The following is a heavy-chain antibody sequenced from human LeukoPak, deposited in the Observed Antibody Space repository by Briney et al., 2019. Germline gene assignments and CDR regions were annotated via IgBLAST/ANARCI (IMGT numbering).Heavy chain of an antibody. CDR3: ARRGIRDYYGSGSYYGFDY. D-gene: IGHD3-10*01. CDR2: IYPGDSDT. Sequence: GESLKISCKGSGYSFTSYWIVWVRQMAGKGLEWMGLIYPGDSDTRYSPSFQGQVTISADKSISTAYLQWSSLKASDTAMYYCARRGIRDYYGSGSYYGFDYWGQGTLVTVSS. CDR1: GYSFTSYW. J-gene: IGHJ4*02. V-gene: IGHV5-51*01.